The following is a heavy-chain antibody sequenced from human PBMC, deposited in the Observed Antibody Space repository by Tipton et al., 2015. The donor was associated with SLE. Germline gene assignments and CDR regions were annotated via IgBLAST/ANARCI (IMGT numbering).Heavy chain of an antibody. V-gene: IGHV3-23*01. J-gene: IGHJ4*02. CDR2: IGGTGGST. D-gene: IGHD3-3*01. CDR3: ARDSGIAVAGVAGDY. Sequence: GSLRLSCKVSGFSFKLHDMNWVRQAPGKGLEWVAGIGGTGGSTYYANSVKGRFIISRDNSKDTLFLQMDSLTAEDTAIYYCARDSGIAVAGVAGDYWGQGTLVTVSS. CDR1: GFSFKLHD.